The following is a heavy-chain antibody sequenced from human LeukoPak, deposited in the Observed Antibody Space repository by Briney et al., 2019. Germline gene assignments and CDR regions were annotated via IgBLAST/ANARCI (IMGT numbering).Heavy chain of an antibody. Sequence: SETLSLTCTVSGGSISSSSYYWGWIRQPPGKGLEWIGSIYYSGSTYYNPSLKSRVTISVDTSKNQFSLKLSSVTAADTAVYYCARVPGRGVYRPFDYWGQGTLVTVSS. CDR1: GGSISSSSYY. CDR3: ARVPGRGVYRPFDY. J-gene: IGHJ4*02. V-gene: IGHV4-39*07. D-gene: IGHD5-18*01. CDR2: IYYSGST.